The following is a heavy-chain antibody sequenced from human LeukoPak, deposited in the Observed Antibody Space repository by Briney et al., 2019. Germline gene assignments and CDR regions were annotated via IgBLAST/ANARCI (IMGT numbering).Heavy chain of an antibody. CDR2: ISNTGSNT. CDR1: GFTFSDHY. V-gene: IGHV3-11*03. CDR3: ARPSSGCFDY. D-gene: IGHD3-10*01. Sequence: PGGSLRLSCAASGFTFSDHYMSWIRQAPGKGLEWVSYISNTGSNTNYADSVKGRFTISRDNAKNSLFLQMNSLSAEDTAVYYCARPSSGCFDYWGQGTLVTVSS. J-gene: IGHJ4*02.